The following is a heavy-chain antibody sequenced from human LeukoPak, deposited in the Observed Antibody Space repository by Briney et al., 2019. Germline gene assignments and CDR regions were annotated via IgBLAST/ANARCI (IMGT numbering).Heavy chain of an antibody. Sequence: SVKVSCQASGGTFSSYAISWVRQAPGQGLEWMGGIIPIFGTANYAQKFQGRVTITADESMSTAYMELSSLRSEDTAVYYCARDHSSGGPYFDYWGQGTLVTVSS. CDR1: GGTFSSYA. V-gene: IGHV1-69*13. J-gene: IGHJ4*02. CDR3: ARDHSSGGPYFDY. CDR2: IIPIFGTA. D-gene: IGHD6-19*01.